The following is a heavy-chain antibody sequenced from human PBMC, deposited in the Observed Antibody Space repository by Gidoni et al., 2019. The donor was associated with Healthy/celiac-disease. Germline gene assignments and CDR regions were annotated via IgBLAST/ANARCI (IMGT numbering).Heavy chain of an antibody. D-gene: IGHD6-13*01. CDR3: ARGIAAARRYFDY. Sequence: QLQLQESGSGLVKPSQTLSLTCAVSGGSISSGGYSWSWIRQPPGKGLEWIGYIYHSGSTYYNPALKSRVTISVDRSKNQFALKLSSVTAADTAVYYCARGIAAARRYFDYWGQGTLVTVSS. CDR1: GGSISSGGYS. CDR2: IYHSGST. J-gene: IGHJ4*02. V-gene: IGHV4-30-2*01.